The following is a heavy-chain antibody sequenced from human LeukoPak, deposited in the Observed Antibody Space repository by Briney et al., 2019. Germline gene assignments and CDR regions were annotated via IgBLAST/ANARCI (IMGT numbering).Heavy chain of an antibody. CDR2: TSYDGRDK. J-gene: IGHJ6*03. V-gene: IGHV3-30*04. D-gene: IGHD6-13*01. Sequence: GGSLRLCCAASGFTFSSYAMHWVRQAPGKGLEWVALTSYDGRDKYYADSVKGRFTISRDNSKNTLFLQMNSLRAEDTAVYYCARATLGIAAAGLYYYYYMDVWGKGTTVTVSS. CDR3: ARATLGIAAAGLYYYYYMDV. CDR1: GFTFSSYA.